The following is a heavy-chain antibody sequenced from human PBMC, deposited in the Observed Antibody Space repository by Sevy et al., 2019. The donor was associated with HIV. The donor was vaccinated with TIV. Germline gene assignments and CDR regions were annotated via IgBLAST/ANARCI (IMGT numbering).Heavy chain of an antibody. V-gene: IGHV1-18*01. Sequence: ASVKVSCKASGYTFTSYGISWVRQAPGQGLEWMGWISAYNGNTNYAQKLQGRVTMTTDTSTSTAYMELRSLRSDDTAVYYCAREARYYDYGGGSYRQQAFDYWGQGTMVTVSS. D-gene: IGHD3-16*02. CDR1: GYTFTSYG. CDR3: AREARYYDYGGGSYRQQAFDY. J-gene: IGHJ3*01. CDR2: ISAYNGNT.